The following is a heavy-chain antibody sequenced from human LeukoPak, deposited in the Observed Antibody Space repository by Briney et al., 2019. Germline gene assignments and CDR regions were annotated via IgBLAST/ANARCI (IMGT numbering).Heavy chain of an antibody. Sequence: GGSLRLSCAASGFTFSSYAMHWVRQPPGKGLEWVAVISYDGSNKYYADSVKGRFTISRDNSKNTLYLQMNSLRAEDTAVYYCARGSKSYGDYKRSRIHYFDYWGQGTLVTVSS. CDR1: GFTFSSYA. D-gene: IGHD4-17*01. CDR2: ISYDGSNK. J-gene: IGHJ4*02. V-gene: IGHV3-30*04. CDR3: ARGSKSYGDYKRSRIHYFDY.